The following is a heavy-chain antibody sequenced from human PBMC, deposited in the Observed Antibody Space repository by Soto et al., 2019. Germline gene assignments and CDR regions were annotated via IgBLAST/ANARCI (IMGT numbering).Heavy chain of an antibody. CDR2: INHSGST. CDR3: ARGVLRFLEWSSYYYYGMDV. V-gene: IGHV4-34*01. CDR1: GGSFSGYY. D-gene: IGHD3-3*01. J-gene: IGHJ6*02. Sequence: SETLSLTCAVYGGSFSGYYWSWIRQPPGKGLEWIGEINHSGSTNYNPSLKSRVTISVDTSKNQFSLKLSSVTAADTAVYYCARGVLRFLEWSSYYYYGMDVWGQGTTVTVSS.